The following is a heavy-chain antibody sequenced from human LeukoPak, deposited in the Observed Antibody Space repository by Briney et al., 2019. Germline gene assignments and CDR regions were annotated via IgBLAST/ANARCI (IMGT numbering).Heavy chain of an antibody. CDR1: GGSISSYY. Sequence: SETLSLTCTVSGGSISSYYWSWIRQPPGKGLEWIGYIYYSGSTNYNPSLKSRVTISVDTSKNQFSLKLSSVTAADTAVYYCARVHCGGDCSDYYYGMDVWGQGTTVTVSS. D-gene: IGHD2-21*02. CDR3: ARVHCGGDCSDYYYGMDV. V-gene: IGHV4-59*01. J-gene: IGHJ6*02. CDR2: IYYSGST.